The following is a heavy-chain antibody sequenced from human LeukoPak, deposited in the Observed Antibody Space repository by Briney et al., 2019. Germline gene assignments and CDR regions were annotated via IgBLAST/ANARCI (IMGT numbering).Heavy chain of an antibody. CDR1: GFTFSSYA. D-gene: IGHD3-10*01. V-gene: IGHV3-23*01. J-gene: IGHJ4*02. CDR2: ISGSADRT. Sequence: GGSLRLSCAASGFTFSSYAMSWVRQAPGKGLEWVSAISGSADRTYYADSVKGRFTISRDNSKNTLYLHMNSLRPEDTAIYYCAKESPYGSGSRNYYFHYWGQGTLVTVSS. CDR3: AKESPYGSGSRNYYFHY.